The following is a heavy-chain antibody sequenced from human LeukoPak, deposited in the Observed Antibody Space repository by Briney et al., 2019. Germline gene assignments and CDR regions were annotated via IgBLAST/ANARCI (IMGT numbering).Heavy chain of an antibody. CDR2: IIPIFGTA. J-gene: IGHJ6*03. CDR3: ARDRSQISGGVVYYYYMDV. D-gene: IGHD2-15*01. Sequence: SVKVSCKASGYTFTGYYMHWVRQAPGQGLEWMGGIIPIFGTANYAQKFQGRVTITTDESTSTAYMELSSLRSEDTAVYYCARDRSQISGGVVYYYYMDVWGKGTTVTVSS. CDR1: GYTFTGYY. V-gene: IGHV1-69*05.